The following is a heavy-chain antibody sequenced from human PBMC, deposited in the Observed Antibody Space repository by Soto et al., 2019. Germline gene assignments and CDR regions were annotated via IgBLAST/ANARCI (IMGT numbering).Heavy chain of an antibody. D-gene: IGHD2-2*02. Sequence: GGSLRLSCAASGFTFSSYAMSWVRQAPGKGLEWVSAISGSGGSTYYADSVKGRFTISRDNSKNTLYLQRNSLRAEDTAVYYCAKDRLLGPAAIPRSYDYYGMDVWGQGTTVTVSS. CDR3: AKDRLLGPAAIPRSYDYYGMDV. CDR2: ISGSGGST. V-gene: IGHV3-23*01. J-gene: IGHJ6*02. CDR1: GFTFSSYA.